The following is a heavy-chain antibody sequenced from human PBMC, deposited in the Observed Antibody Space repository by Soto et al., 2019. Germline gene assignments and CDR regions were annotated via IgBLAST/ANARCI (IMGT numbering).Heavy chain of an antibody. CDR2: IIPIFGTA. D-gene: IGHD6-13*01. CDR1: GGTFSSYA. V-gene: IGHV1-69*12. J-gene: IGHJ6*02. CDR3: ASLIAAAGPPHSPRYCYGMAV. Sequence: QVQLVQSGAEVKKPGSSVKVSCKASGGTFSSYAISWVRQAPGQGLEWMGGIIPIFGTADYAQKFQGRVTITVAESTSTAYMELRSLRSEDTAVYYCASLIAAAGPPHSPRYCYGMAVWGQGTTVTVSS.